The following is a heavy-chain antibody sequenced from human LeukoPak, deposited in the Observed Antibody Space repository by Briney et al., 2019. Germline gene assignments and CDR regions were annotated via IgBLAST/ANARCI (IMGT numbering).Heavy chain of an antibody. D-gene: IGHD3-22*01. J-gene: IGHJ4*02. CDR3: ATDRGRYYDSSGPPDY. Sequence: ASVKVSCKVSGYTLTELSMHWVRQAPGEGLEWMGGFDPEDGETIYAQKFQGRVTMTEDTSTDTAYMELSSLRSEDTAVYYCATDRGRYYDSSGPPDYWGQGTLVTVSS. CDR1: GYTLTELS. CDR2: FDPEDGET. V-gene: IGHV1-24*01.